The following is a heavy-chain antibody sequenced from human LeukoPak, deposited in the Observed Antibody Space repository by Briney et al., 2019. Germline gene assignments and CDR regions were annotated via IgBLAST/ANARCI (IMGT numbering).Heavy chain of an antibody. CDR3: AKGNYYGSGSHFDY. Sequence: GGSLRLSCAASGFTFSSYAMSWVRHAPGKGLEWVSAISGSGGSTYYADSVKGRFTISRDNSKNTLYLQMNSLRAEDTAVYYCAKGNYYGSGSHFDYWGQGTLVTVSS. V-gene: IGHV3-23*01. J-gene: IGHJ4*02. CDR2: ISGSGGST. CDR1: GFTFSSYA. D-gene: IGHD3-10*01.